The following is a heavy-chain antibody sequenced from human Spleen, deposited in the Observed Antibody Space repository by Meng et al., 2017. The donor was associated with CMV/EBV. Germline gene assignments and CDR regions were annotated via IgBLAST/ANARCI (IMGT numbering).Heavy chain of an antibody. CDR2: ISGGGGDT. V-gene: IGHV3-23*01. CDR1: GFAFSTYA. Sequence: GGSLRLSCAASGFAFSTYAMSWVRQAPGKGLQWVSAISGGGGDTYYTDSVKGRFTISRDNSKSTLYLQMNSLRVEDTAVYYCAKRTNFWSGYAAWGQGTLVTVSS. D-gene: IGHD3-3*01. J-gene: IGHJ5*02. CDR3: AKRTNFWSGYAA.